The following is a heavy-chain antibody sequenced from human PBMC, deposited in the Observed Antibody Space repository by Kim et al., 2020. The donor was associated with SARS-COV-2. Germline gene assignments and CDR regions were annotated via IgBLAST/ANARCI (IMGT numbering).Heavy chain of an antibody. Sequence: TPSLKSGVTISVDTSKNRFSLKLSSVTAADTAVYYCARGDSIAAAGGFDYWGQGALVTVSS. V-gene: IGHV4-34*01. D-gene: IGHD6-13*01. J-gene: IGHJ4*02. CDR3: ARGDSIAAAGGFDY.